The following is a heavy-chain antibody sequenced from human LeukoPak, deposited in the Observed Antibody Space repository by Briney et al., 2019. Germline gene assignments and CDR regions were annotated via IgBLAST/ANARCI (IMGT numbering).Heavy chain of an antibody. Sequence: GRLLRFSCAASGFTFSRFYMHWDRQAPGKGLEWVAVIWYDGSNKYYADSVKGRFTISRDNSKNTLYLQMNNLRAEDTAVYYCARGLASTCYYYGMDDWGQGSMVTVSS. CDR1: GFTFSRFY. CDR2: IWYDGSNK. J-gene: IGHJ6*02. V-gene: IGHV3-33*01. D-gene: IGHD3-16*01. CDR3: ARGLASTCYYYGMDD.